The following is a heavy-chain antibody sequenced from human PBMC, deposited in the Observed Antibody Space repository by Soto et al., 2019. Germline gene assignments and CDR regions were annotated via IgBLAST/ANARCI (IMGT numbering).Heavy chain of an antibody. CDR1: GFTFSSYG. CDR2: IWYDGSNK. V-gene: IGHV3-33*01. Sequence: QVQLVESGGGVVQPGRSLRLSCAASGFTFSSYGMHWVRQAPGKGLEWVAVIWYDGSNKYYADSVKGRFTISRDNSKNTLYLQMNSLRAEDTAVYYCARGPIQLWFQSFDYWGQGTLVTVSS. D-gene: IGHD5-18*01. CDR3: ARGPIQLWFQSFDY. J-gene: IGHJ4*02.